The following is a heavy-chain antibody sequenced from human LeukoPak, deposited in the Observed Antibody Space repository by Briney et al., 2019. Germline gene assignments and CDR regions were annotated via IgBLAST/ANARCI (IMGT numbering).Heavy chain of an antibody. CDR2: ISSTGGV. J-gene: IGHJ5*02. V-gene: IGHV4-61*02. CDR1: GGSISSGTYY. CDR3: ARAPRSGVGDRRGYWLDP. D-gene: IGHD2-8*01. Sequence: SETLSLTCTVSGGSISSGTYYWTWIRQPAGKGLEWIGRISSTGGVHYNPSLKSRVTVSADTSKNQFSLKLTAVIVADTALYFCARAPRSGVGDRRGYWLDPWGQGTLVTVSP.